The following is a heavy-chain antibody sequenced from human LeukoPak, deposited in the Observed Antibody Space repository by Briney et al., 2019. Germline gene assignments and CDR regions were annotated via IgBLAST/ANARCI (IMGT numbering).Heavy chain of an antibody. V-gene: IGHV4-4*02. Sequence: SGTLSLTCAVSGGSISSSNWWSWVRQPPGKGLEWIGEIYHSGSTKYNPSLKSRVTIPEDKSKNQFSLKLSSVTAADTAVYYCARELLWFGELWTFDYWGQGTLVTVSS. CDR2: IYHSGST. CDR3: ARELLWFGELWTFDY. CDR1: GGSISSSNW. D-gene: IGHD3-10*01. J-gene: IGHJ4*02.